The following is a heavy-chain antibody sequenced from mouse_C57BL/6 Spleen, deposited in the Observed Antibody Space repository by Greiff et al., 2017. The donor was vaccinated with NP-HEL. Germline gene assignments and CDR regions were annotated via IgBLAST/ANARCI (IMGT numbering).Heavy chain of an antibody. CDR3: ARRTLYCYFDV. V-gene: IGHV1-82*01. J-gene: IGHJ1*03. Sequence: VQLQQSGPELVKPGASVKISCKASGYAFSSSWMNWVKQRPGKGLEWIGRISPGDGDTNYNGTFKGKATLTAYKSSSTAYMQLRSLTSDDSAVYFCARRTLYCYFDVWGTGTTVTVSS. CDR2: ISPGDGDT. CDR1: GYAFSSSW. D-gene: IGHD3-3*01.